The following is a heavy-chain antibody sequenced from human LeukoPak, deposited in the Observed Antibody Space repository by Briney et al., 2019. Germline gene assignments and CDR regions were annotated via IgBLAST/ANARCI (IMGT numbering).Heavy chain of an antibody. J-gene: IGHJ6*04. CDR3: AELGITMIGGV. CDR1: GFIFSTYA. D-gene: IGHD3-10*02. Sequence: GGSLRLSCAASGFIFSTYAMHWVRQAPGKGLEWVTVISFDGSNKYYADSVKGRFTISRDNAKNSLYLQMNSLRAEDTAVYYCAELGITMIGGVWGKGTTVTISS. V-gene: IGHV3-30*04. CDR2: ISFDGSNK.